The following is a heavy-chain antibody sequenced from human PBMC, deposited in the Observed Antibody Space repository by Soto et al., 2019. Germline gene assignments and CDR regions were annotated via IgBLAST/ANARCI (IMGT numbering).Heavy chain of an antibody. D-gene: IGHD2-2*01. CDR3: AGQYCSSTTSYYYYGMDV. J-gene: IGHJ6*02. CDR1: GFTFSGYW. Sequence: GGSLRLSCAASGFTFSGYWMHWVRQAPGKGLVWVSRVSSDGSGTTYADSVKGRFTISRDNAKNTLYLQMNSLRAEDTAVYYCAGQYCSSTTSYYYYGMDVWGQGTTVTVSS. V-gene: IGHV3-74*03. CDR2: VSSDGSGT.